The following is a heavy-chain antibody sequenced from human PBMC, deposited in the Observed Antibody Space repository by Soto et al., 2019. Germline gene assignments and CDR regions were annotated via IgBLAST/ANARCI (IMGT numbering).Heavy chain of an antibody. V-gene: IGHV3-23*01. CDR2: ISGGGGST. J-gene: IGHJ4*02. Sequence: EVQLSQSGGGLVQPGGSLRLSCAASGFSFAGYAVTWVRQAPGQGLEWVSAISGGGGSTYYVDSVKGRFTISRDNSKHTVHLQMSRLRAEDTAVYYCAKTEIFNGYYNAFDYWGRGTQVTVSS. CDR1: GFSFAGYA. CDR3: AKTEIFNGYYNAFDY. D-gene: IGHD3-9*01.